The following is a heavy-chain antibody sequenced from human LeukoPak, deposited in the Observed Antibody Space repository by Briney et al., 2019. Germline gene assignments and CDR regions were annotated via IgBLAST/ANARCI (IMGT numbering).Heavy chain of an antibody. CDR2: IRSNGET. V-gene: IGHV3-23*01. CDR1: GLSFSTFA. Sequence: GGSLRLSCAASGLSFSTFAMSWVRQGPARGLEWVSSIRSNGETFYADSVKGRFTLSSDSSRNTVYFQLNNLRVEDTAIYYCARASWVSTTDAVRWGPGTLVTVSS. J-gene: IGHJ4*02. D-gene: IGHD1-14*01. CDR3: ARASWVSTTDAVR.